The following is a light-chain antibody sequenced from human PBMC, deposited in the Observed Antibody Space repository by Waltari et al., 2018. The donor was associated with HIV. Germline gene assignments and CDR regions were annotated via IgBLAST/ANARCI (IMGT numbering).Light chain of an antibody. CDR1: QSIGRW. V-gene: IGKV1-12*01. J-gene: IGKJ4*01. CDR2: AAS. CDR3: QQASSLPLT. Sequence: DIQMTQSPSSVSASVRDRVTITCRASQSIGRWLVWYQQTPGKAPKLLIYAASTLQAGVPSRFSGSGSGTSFTLTISSLQPEDFATYYCQQASSLPLTFGEGTKVEIK.